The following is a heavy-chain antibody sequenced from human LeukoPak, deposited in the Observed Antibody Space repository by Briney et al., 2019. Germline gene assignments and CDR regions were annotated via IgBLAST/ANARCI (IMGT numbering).Heavy chain of an antibody. CDR3: ARYNGDLTGGFDY. CDR1: GYTFTNYY. J-gene: IGHJ4*02. Sequence: ASVEVSCKASGYTFTNYYIHWVRQAPGQGLEWMGIINPAGGSTGYAQKFQGRVTMTRDTSTSTVYMELSSLRSEDTAVYYCARYNGDLTGGFDYWGQGTLVTVSS. CDR2: INPAGGST. V-gene: IGHV1-46*01. D-gene: IGHD4-17*01.